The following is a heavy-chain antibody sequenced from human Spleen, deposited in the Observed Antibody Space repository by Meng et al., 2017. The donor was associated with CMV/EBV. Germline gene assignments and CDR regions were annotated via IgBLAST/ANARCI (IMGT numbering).Heavy chain of an antibody. J-gene: IGHJ6*02. Sequence: GESLKISCAASGFTFSSYAMSWVRQAPGRGLEWVSTISGSSGSTYYADSVKGRFTISRDNSKNTRYLQMSSLRAEDTAVYYCAKQMAARPRYGLDVWGQGTTVTVSS. V-gene: IGHV3-23*01. D-gene: IGHD6-6*01. CDR1: GFTFSSYA. CDR2: ISGSSGST. CDR3: AKQMAARPRYGLDV.